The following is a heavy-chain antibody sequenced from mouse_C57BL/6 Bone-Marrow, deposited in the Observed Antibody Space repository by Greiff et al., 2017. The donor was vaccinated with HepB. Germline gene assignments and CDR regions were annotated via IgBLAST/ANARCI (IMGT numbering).Heavy chain of an antibody. J-gene: IGHJ1*03. D-gene: IGHD1-1*01. V-gene: IGHV1-20*01. Sequence: EVQLVESGPELVKPGDSVKISCKASGYSFTGYFMNWVMQSHGKSLEWIGRINPYNGDTFYNQKFKGKATLTVDKSSSTAHMELRSLTSEDSAVYYCARSGGTVVTYWYFDVWGTGTTVTVSS. CDR3: ARSGGTVVTYWYFDV. CDR1: GYSFTGYF. CDR2: INPYNGDT.